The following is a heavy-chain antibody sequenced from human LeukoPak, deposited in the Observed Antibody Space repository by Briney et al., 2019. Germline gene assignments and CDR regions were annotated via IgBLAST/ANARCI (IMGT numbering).Heavy chain of an antibody. J-gene: IGHJ4*02. Sequence: SETLSLTCTVSGGSISSYYWSWIRQPPGKGLEWIGYIYYSGSINYNPSLKSRVTISVDTSKNQFSLKLSSVTAADTAVYYCARVGWELHFYFDYWGQGTLVTVSS. CDR2: IYYSGSI. CDR3: ARVGWELHFYFDY. D-gene: IGHD1-26*01. V-gene: IGHV4-59*01. CDR1: GGSISSYY.